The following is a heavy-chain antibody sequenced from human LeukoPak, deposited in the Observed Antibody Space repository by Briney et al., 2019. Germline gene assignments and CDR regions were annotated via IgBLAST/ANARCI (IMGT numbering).Heavy chain of an antibody. CDR3: ARDSSGPYYGMDV. CDR2: ISGSGGST. CDR1: GFTFSSYA. Sequence: GGSLRLSCAASGFTFSSYAMSWVRQAPGKGLEWVSAISGSGGSTYYADSVKGRFTISRDNSKNTLYLQMNSLRAEDTAVYYCARDSSGPYYGMDVWGQGTTVTVSS. D-gene: IGHD6-19*01. V-gene: IGHV3-23*01. J-gene: IGHJ6*02.